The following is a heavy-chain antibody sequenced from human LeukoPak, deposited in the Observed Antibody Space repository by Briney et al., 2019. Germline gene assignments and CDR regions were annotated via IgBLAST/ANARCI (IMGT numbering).Heavy chain of an antibody. CDR3: ARGRLWVMGATTYYDY. Sequence: PGGSLRLSCAASGFTFSNYWMSWVRQAPGKGLEWVANIKKDGSEKYYVDSVKGRFTISRDNAKNSLYLQMNGLRAEDTAVYYCARGRLWVMGATTYYDYWGQGTLVTVSS. J-gene: IGHJ4*02. CDR2: IKKDGSEK. D-gene: IGHD1-26*01. CDR1: GFTFSNYW. V-gene: IGHV3-7*05.